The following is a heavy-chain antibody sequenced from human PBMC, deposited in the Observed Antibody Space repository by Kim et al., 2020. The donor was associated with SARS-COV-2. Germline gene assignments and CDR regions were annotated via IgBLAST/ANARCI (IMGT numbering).Heavy chain of an antibody. CDR2: ISSSSRTI. CDR3: ARDPFLRGSAYYAMDV. V-gene: IGHV3-48*04. J-gene: IGHJ6*02. Sequence: GGSLRLSCAASGFTFSSYSMNWVRQAPGKGLEWLSSISSSSRTIYYADSVKGRFTISRDNAKNSLYLQMNSLRAEDTAVYYCARDPFLRGSAYYAMDVWGQGTTVTVSS. D-gene: IGHD3-10*01. CDR1: GFTFSSYS.